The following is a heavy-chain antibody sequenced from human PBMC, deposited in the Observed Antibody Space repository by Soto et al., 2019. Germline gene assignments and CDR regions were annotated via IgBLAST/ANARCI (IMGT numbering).Heavy chain of an antibody. CDR2: ISSSSSTI. D-gene: IGHD4-17*01. Sequence: GGSMRLSWAASGFTFSSYSVSWVSQAPGKGLEWVSYISSSSSTIYYADSVKGRFTISRDNAKNSLYLQMNSLRAEDTAVYYCAREADYVNWFDPWGQGTLVTVSS. V-gene: IGHV3-48*01. CDR3: AREADYVNWFDP. CDR1: GFTFSSYS. J-gene: IGHJ5*02.